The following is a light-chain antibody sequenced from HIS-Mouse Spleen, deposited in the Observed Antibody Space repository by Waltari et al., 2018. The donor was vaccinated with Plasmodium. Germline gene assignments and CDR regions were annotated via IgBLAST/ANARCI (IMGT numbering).Light chain of an antibody. CDR2: QDS. Sequence: SYELTQPPSVSVSPGQTASLPCSGDKLGDQYACWYQQKPGQSPVLVIYQDSKRPSGIPERFSGSNSGNTATLTISGTQAMDEADYYCQAWDSSTVVFGGGTKLTVL. V-gene: IGLV3-1*01. CDR3: QAWDSSTVV. CDR1: KLGDQY. J-gene: IGLJ2*01.